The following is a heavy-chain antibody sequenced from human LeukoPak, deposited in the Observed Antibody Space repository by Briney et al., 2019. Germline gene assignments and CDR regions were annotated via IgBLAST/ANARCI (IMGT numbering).Heavy chain of an antibody. CDR1: GGSISSYY. CDR2: IYTSGST. Sequence: SETLSLTCTVSGGSISSYYWSWIRQPAGKGLEWIGRIYTSGSTNYNPSLKSRVTMSVDTSKNQFPLKLSSVTAADTAVYYCARDGYSSGSYYFDYWGQGTLVTVSS. J-gene: IGHJ4*02. CDR3: ARDGYSSGSYYFDY. V-gene: IGHV4-4*07. D-gene: IGHD6-19*01.